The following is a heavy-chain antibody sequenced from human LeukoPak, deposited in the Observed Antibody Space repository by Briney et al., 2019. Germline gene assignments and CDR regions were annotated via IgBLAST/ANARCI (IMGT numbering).Heavy chain of an antibody. CDR1: GYTFTSCG. D-gene: IGHD3-3*01. CDR2: ISAYNGNT. CDR3: ARRIQTIFGVVIRNYYYYGMDV. Sequence: ASGNLSCKSAGYTFTSCGFAWVRDAPGQGLEWMGWISAYNGNTNYAQKLQGRVTMTTDTSTSTAYMELRSLRYDDTAVYYCARRIQTIFGVVIRNYYYYGMDVWGQGTTVTVSS. J-gene: IGHJ6*02. V-gene: IGHV1-18*01.